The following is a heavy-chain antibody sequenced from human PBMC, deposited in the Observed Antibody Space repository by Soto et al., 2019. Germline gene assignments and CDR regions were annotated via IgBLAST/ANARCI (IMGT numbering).Heavy chain of an antibody. V-gene: IGHV4-39*07. CDR3: AEGYQLLLGYFDY. CDR1: GGSISSNDYY. D-gene: IGHD2-2*01. J-gene: IGHJ4*02. Sequence: PSETLSLTCTVSGGSISSNDYYWGWIRQPPGRGLEWIGSLYYSGSTYYNPSLKSRVTISVDTSKNQFSLKLSSVTAADTAVYYCAEGYQLLLGYFDYWGQGTLVTVSS. CDR2: LYYSGST.